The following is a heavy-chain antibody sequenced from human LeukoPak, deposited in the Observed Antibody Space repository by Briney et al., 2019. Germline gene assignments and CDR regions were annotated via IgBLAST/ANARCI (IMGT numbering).Heavy chain of an antibody. CDR1: GFTFSSYS. CDR2: ISSSGSTI. J-gene: IGHJ3*01. V-gene: IGHV3-48*03. D-gene: IGHD2-15*01. Sequence: PGGSLRLSCAASGFTFSSYSMNWVRQAPGKGLEWISYISSSGSTIYYADSVEGRFTISRDNAGNSLHLQMNSLRAEDTALYYCARDGCGDSCYSPSSDAFDVWGQGTMVTVSS. CDR3: ARDGCGDSCYSPSSDAFDV.